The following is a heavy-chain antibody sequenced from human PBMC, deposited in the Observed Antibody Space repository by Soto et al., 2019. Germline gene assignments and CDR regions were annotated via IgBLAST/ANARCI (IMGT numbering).Heavy chain of an antibody. CDR1: GFSVSTGGVG. V-gene: IGHV2-5*02. CDR2: IYWDDDK. Sequence: QITLKESGPTLVKPTQTLTLTCTFSGFSVSTGGVGVAWIRQPPGKALEWLALIYWDDDKRYSPFLQRRVTITKDTSKNQVVLTMTNMDPVDTATYYCAHKGGRGAGMDVWGQGTTVTVSS. D-gene: IGHD2-15*01. CDR3: AHKGGRGAGMDV. J-gene: IGHJ6*02.